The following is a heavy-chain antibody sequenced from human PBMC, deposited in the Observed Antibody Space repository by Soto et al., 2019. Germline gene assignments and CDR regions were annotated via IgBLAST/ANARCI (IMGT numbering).Heavy chain of an antibody. J-gene: IGHJ6*02. CDR3: ASMVRGVRRPYYYYGMDV. V-gene: IGHV3-21*02. CDR2: ISSSSSYI. Sequence: EVQLVESGGGLVKPGGSLRLSCAASGFTFSSYWMSWVRQAPGQGLEWVSSISSSSSYIYYADSVKGRFTISRDNAKNSLYLQMNSLRAEDTAVYYCASMVRGVRRPYYYYGMDVWGQGTTVTVSS. D-gene: IGHD3-10*01. CDR1: GFTFSSYW.